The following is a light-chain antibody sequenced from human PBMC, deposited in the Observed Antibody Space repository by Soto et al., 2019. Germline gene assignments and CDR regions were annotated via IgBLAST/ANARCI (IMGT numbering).Light chain of an antibody. Sequence: QSVLTQPASVSGSPGQSITISCTGTSSDVGAYNYVSWYQQHPGKAPKLMIYEVSNRPSGVSTRFSGSKSGNTASLTISGLQAEDGADNYCKSYTASSTWVFGGGTKLTVL. V-gene: IGLV2-14*01. CDR1: SSDVGAYNY. J-gene: IGLJ3*02. CDR2: EVS. CDR3: KSYTASSTWV.